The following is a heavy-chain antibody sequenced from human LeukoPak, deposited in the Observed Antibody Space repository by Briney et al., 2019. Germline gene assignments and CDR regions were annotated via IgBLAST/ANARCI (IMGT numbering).Heavy chain of an antibody. J-gene: IGHJ4*02. V-gene: IGHV1-2*04. Sequence: ALVKVSCKASGYTFTGYYMHWVRQAPGQGLEWMGWINPNSGGTNYAQKFQGWVTMTRDTSISTAYMELSRLRSDDTAVYYCARERVTTREIDYWGQGTLVTVSS. CDR2: INPNSGGT. CDR1: GYTFTGYY. CDR3: ARERVTTREIDY. D-gene: IGHD4-17*01.